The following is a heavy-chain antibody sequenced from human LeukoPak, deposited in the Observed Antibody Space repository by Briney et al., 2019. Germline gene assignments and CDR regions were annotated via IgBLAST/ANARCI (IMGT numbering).Heavy chain of an antibody. CDR3: ARVLSGRGSLYDYYYYMDV. V-gene: IGHV3-23*01. D-gene: IGHD3-10*01. CDR1: GYTFSSYD. Sequence: PGGSLRLSCAASGYTFSSYDMSWVRQAPGKGLDWVSSINGGGGSTYYADSVKGRFTISRDISKNTLYLQMNSLRAEDTAVYYCARVLSGRGSLYDYYYYMDVWGKGTTVTISS. J-gene: IGHJ6*03. CDR2: INGGGGST.